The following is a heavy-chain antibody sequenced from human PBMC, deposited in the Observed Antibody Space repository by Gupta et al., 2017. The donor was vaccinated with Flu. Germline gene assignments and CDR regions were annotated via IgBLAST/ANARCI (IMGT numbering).Heavy chain of an antibody. CDR1: GGTVNNYA. Sequence: QVRLVQSGAEVKKPGSSVKVSCKASGGTVNNYAISWLRQAPGQGLEWMGGIIPLFGTTTYAQKFQGRVTITADKSTNTAYMELRSLRSEDTALYYCARETPDDVCTTVSCPRASNYFYGMDVWGQGTTVTVSS. V-gene: IGHV1-69*06. D-gene: IGHD2-8*01. CDR2: IIPLFGTT. CDR3: ARETPDDVCTTVSCPRASNYFYGMDV. J-gene: IGHJ6*02.